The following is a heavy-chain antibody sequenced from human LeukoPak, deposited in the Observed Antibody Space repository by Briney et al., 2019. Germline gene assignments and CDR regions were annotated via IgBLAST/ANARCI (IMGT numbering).Heavy chain of an antibody. CDR1: GLTFSSHA. D-gene: IGHD3-9*01. CDR3: ARDRYDILTGYPKVYGMDV. CDR2: ISYDGSNK. J-gene: IGHJ6*02. Sequence: GGSLRLSCAASGLTFSSHAMHWVRQAPGKGLEWVAVISYDGSNKNYADSVKGRFTISRDNSKNTLYLQMNSLRAEDTAVYYCARDRYDILTGYPKVYGMDVWGQGTTVTVSS. V-gene: IGHV3-30-3*01.